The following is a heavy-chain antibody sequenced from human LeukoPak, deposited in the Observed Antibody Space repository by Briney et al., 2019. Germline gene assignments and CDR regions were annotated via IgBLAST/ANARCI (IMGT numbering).Heavy chain of an antibody. CDR3: ASVDTAMAYFDY. CDR1: GGSISSGSYY. J-gene: IGHJ4*02. D-gene: IGHD5-18*01. Sequence: SETLSLTCTVSGGSISSGSYYWSWIRQPAGKGLEWIGRIYTSGSTNYNPSLKSRVTMSVDTSKNQFSLKLSSVTAADTAVYYCASVDTAMAYFDYWGQGTLVTVSS. CDR2: IYTSGST. V-gene: IGHV4-61*02.